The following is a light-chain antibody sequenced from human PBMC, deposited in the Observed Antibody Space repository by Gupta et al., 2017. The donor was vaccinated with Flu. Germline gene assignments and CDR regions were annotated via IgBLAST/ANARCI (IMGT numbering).Light chain of an antibody. J-gene: IGLJ1*01. CDR2: KDT. Sequence: SHELIQPPSVSVSPGQTASITCSGDNLGDKYACWYQQKPGQSHVLVIYKDTKRPSGIPERFSGSNSGNTATLTISGTQAMDEADYYCQAWDSNTGVFGTGTKVTVL. CDR1: NLGDKY. CDR3: QAWDSNTGV. V-gene: IGLV3-1*01.